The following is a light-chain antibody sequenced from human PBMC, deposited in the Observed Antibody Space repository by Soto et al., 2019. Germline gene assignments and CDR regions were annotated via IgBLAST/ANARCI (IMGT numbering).Light chain of an antibody. V-gene: IGLV1-44*01. Sequence: QSVLTQPPSASGTPGQRVSISCSGSSSNSGSNTVNWYQQLPGTAPKLLIYSNNQRPSGVPDRFSGSKSGTSASRAISGLQSEDEADYYCSAWDDSLNGFYVFGTGTKATVL. CDR1: SSNSGSNT. CDR2: SNN. J-gene: IGLJ1*01. CDR3: SAWDDSLNGFYV.